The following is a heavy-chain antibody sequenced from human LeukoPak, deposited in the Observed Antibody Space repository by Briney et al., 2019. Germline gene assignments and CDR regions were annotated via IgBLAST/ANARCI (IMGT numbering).Heavy chain of an antibody. CDR2: ISSSSSYI. Sequence: GGSLRLSCAASGFTFSSYSMNWVRRAPGKGLEWVSSISSSSSYIYYADSVKGRFTISRDNAKNSLYLQMNSLRAEDTAVYYCARDVLWFGELLSSYGMDVWGQGTTVTVSS. J-gene: IGHJ6*02. CDR3: ARDVLWFGELLSSYGMDV. CDR1: GFTFSSYS. D-gene: IGHD3-10*01. V-gene: IGHV3-21*01.